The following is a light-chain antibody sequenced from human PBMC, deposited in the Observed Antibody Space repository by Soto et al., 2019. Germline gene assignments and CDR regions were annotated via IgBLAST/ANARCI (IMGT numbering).Light chain of an antibody. V-gene: IGKV3-20*01. CDR2: AAS. CDR1: QSVSSSY. CDR3: QQFSSYPLT. Sequence: VLTQSPGTLSLSPWERATLSFMASQSVSSSYLAWYQQKPGQAPRLLIYAASSRATGVPDRFSGSGSGTDFTLTISRLEPGDFAVYYCQQFSSYPLTFGGGTKVDIK. J-gene: IGKJ4*01.